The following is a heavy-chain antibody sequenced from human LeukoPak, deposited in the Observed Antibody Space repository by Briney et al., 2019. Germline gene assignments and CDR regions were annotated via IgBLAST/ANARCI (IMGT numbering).Heavy chain of an antibody. Sequence: RGSLRLSCAASGFTVSSNYMSWVRQAPGKGLEWVSVIYSGGSTYYADSVKGRFTISRDNSKNTLYLQMNSLRAEDTAVYYCARGWEQLATIDYWGQGTLVTVSS. D-gene: IGHD6-13*01. CDR3: ARGWEQLATIDY. V-gene: IGHV3-66*01. CDR2: IYSGGST. CDR1: GFTVSSNY. J-gene: IGHJ4*02.